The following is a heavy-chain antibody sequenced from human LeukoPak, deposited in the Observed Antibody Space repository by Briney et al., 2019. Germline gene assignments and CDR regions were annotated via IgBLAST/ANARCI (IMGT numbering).Heavy chain of an antibody. Sequence: SETLSLTCTVSGGSISSSSYYWSWIRQPAGKGLEWIGRIYTSGSTNYNPSLKSRVTISVDTSKNQFSLKLSSVTAADTAVYYCAREPDCGGDCYYFDYWGQGTLVTVSS. D-gene: IGHD2-21*02. CDR2: IYTSGST. V-gene: IGHV4-61*02. J-gene: IGHJ4*02. CDR3: AREPDCGGDCYYFDY. CDR1: GGSISSSSYY.